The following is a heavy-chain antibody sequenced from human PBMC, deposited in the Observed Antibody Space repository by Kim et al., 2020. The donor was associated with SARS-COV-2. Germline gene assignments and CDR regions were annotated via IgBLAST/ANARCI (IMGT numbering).Heavy chain of an antibody. CDR1: GDSVSSNSAA. V-gene: IGHV6-1*01. CDR3: VRDEGGEDIVVVPAATAYYYYGMDV. D-gene: IGHD2-2*01. CDR2: TYYRSKWYN. J-gene: IGHJ6*02. Sequence: SQTLSLTCAISGDSVSSNSAAWNWIRQSPSRGLEWLGRTYYRSKWYNDYAVSVKSRITINPDTSKNQFSLQLNSVTPEDTAVYYCVRDEGGEDIVVVPAATAYYYYGMDVWGQGTTVTVSS.